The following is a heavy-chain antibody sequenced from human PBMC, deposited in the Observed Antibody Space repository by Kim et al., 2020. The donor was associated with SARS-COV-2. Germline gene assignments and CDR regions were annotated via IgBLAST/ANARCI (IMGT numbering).Heavy chain of an antibody. Sequence: GGSLRLSCAASGFTFSSYAMSWVRQAPGKGLEWVSAISGSGGSTYYADSVKGRFTISRDNSKNTLYLQMNSLRAEDTAVYYCAKTLGYSSSSSAIDYWGQGTLVTVSS. CDR2: ISGSGGST. D-gene: IGHD6-6*01. V-gene: IGHV3-23*01. J-gene: IGHJ4*02. CDR1: GFTFSSYA. CDR3: AKTLGYSSSSSAIDY.